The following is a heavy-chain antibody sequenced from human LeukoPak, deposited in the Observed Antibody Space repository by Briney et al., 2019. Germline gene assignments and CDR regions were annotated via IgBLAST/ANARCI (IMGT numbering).Heavy chain of an antibody. CDR2: IYYSGST. D-gene: IGHD3-10*01. CDR1: GGSISSYY. J-gene: IGHJ4*02. V-gene: IGHV4-59*01. Sequence: SETLSLTCTVSGGSISSYYWSWIRQPPGKGLEWIGYIYYSGSTNYNPSLKSRVTISVDTSKNQFSLKLSSVTAADTAVYYCARGWGSGTPHYWGQGTLVTVSS. CDR3: ARGWGSGTPHY.